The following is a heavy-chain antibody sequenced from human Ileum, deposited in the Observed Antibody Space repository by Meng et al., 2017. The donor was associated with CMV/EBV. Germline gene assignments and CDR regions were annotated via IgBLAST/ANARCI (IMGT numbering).Heavy chain of an antibody. Sequence: SGFTFSSHWMDWVRQAPGNGLVWLSRISPDQSTKTYADSVRGRFTISRDNAKNTLYLQMNSLRAEDTAVYYCARDTSLGGTGPHFDSWGQGTLVTVSS. CDR3: ARDTSLGGTGPHFDS. CDR1: GFTFSSHW. CDR2: ISPDQSTK. V-gene: IGHV3-74*01. D-gene: IGHD2-8*02. J-gene: IGHJ4*02.